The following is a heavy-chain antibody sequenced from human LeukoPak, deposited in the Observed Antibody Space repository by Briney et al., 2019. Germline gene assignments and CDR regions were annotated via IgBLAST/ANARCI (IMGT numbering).Heavy chain of an antibody. V-gene: IGHV4-4*07. CDR1: GGSISSYS. J-gene: IGHJ5*02. CDR2: IYTSGST. CDR3: ARERGDGGSSYHELLYNWFDH. D-gene: IGHD2-15*01. Sequence: PSETLSLTCTVSGGSISSYSCSWIRQPAGKGLEWIGRIYTSGSTNYNPFLKSRVTISVDKSKNQFSLILSSVTAADTAVYYCARERGDGGSSYHELLYNWFDHWGQGTLATVSS.